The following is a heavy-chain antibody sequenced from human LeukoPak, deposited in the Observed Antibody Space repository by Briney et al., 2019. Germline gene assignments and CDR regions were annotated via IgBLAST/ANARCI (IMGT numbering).Heavy chain of an antibody. V-gene: IGHV3-33*06. CDR3: AKPPKDIVVVPAAGAFDI. Sequence: PGGSLRLSCAASGFIFSSYGMHWVRQAPGKGLEWVAIIWYDGSNKYYADSVKGRFTISRDNSKNTLYLQMNSLRAEDTAVYYCAKPPKDIVVVPAAGAFDIWGQGTMVTVSS. J-gene: IGHJ3*02. D-gene: IGHD2-2*01. CDR1: GFIFSSYG. CDR2: IWYDGSNK.